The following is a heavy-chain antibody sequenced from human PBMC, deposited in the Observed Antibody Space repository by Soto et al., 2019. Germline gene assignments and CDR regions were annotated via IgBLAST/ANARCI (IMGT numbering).Heavy chain of an antibody. Sequence: QVPLVQSGAEVKKPGSSVKVSCKASGGTFSSYAISWVRQAPGQGLEWMGGIIPIFGTANYAQKFQGRVTITADESTSTAYMELSSLRSEDTAVYYCAGPVGGKNYYYYGMDVWGQGTTVTVSS. CDR3: AGPVGGKNYYYYGMDV. V-gene: IGHV1-69*01. D-gene: IGHD1-26*01. CDR2: IIPIFGTA. CDR1: GGTFSSYA. J-gene: IGHJ6*02.